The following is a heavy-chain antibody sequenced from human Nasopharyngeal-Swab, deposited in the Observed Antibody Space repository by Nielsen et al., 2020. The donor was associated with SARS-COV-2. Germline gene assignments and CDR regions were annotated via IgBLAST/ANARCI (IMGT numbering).Heavy chain of an antibody. CDR3: ARDRGEVAFDY. V-gene: IGHV3-7*01. Sequence: GESLKISCAASGLTFTNSWMSWVRQAPGKGLEWVANIKQDGSDKYYVDSVKGRFTISRDNAKNSLYLQMNSLRDEDTAVYYCARDRGEVAFDYWGQGTLVTVSS. D-gene: IGHD3-16*01. CDR2: IKQDGSDK. J-gene: IGHJ4*02. CDR1: GLTFTNSW.